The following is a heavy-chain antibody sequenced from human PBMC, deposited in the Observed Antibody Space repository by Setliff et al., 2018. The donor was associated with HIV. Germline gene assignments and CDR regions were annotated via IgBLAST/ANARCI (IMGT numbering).Heavy chain of an antibody. D-gene: IGHD2-15*01. Sequence: PSETLSLTCTVSGDSISSTTFYWVWIRQPPGKGLEWIGIINYSGTTYYNPSLKSRVTISVDTSKNQFSLKLSSVTAADTAVYYCARGGDGLLLGRPRYYYYYMDVWGKGTTVTVSS. CDR2: INYSGTT. CDR3: ARGGDGLLLGRPRYYYYYMDV. V-gene: IGHV4-39*01. J-gene: IGHJ6*03. CDR1: GDSISSTTFY.